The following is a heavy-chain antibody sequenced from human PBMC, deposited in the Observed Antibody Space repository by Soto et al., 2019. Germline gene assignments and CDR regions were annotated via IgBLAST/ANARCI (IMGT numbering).Heavy chain of an antibody. D-gene: IGHD2-15*01. J-gene: IGHJ4*02. V-gene: IGHV1-3*01. CDR2: INAGNGNT. Sequence: EASVKVSCKASGYTLASYAMHWVRQAPGQRLEWMGWINAGNGNTKYSQKFQGRVTITRDTSASTAYMELSSLRSEDTAVYYCARDLGGWPDYWGQGTLVTVSS. CDR1: GYTLASYA. CDR3: ARDLGGWPDY.